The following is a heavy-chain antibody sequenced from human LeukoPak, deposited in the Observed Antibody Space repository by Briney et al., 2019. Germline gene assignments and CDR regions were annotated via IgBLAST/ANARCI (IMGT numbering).Heavy chain of an antibody. D-gene: IGHD2-15*01. J-gene: IGHJ4*02. V-gene: IGHV3-74*01. CDR2: INTDGSST. CDR1: GFTFSSYW. Sequence: PGGSLRLSCAASGFTFSSYWMHWVRQAPGKGLVWVSRINTDGSSTSYADSVKGRFTISRDNAKNSLSLQMNSLRVEDTAVYYCARDRDCGDGGCYPHFDYWGQGVRVTVSS. CDR3: ARDRDCGDGGCYPHFDY.